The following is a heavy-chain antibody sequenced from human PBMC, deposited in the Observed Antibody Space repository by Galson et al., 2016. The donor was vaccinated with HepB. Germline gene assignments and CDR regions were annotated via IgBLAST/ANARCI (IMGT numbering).Heavy chain of an antibody. V-gene: IGHV4-59*01. CDR2: IYYSGST. CDR1: GGSISSYY. Sequence: ETLSLTCTVSGGSISSYYWSWIRQPPGKGLEWIGYIYYSGSTNYNPSLKSRVTISVDTSKNQFSLKLSSVTAADTAVYYCARASPRDSSGWYPDAFDIWGQGTLVTVSS. D-gene: IGHD6-19*01. CDR3: ARASPRDSSGWYPDAFDI. J-gene: IGHJ3*02.